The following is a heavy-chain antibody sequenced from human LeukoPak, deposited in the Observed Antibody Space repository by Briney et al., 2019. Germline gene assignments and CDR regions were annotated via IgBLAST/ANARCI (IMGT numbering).Heavy chain of an antibody. Sequence: ASVKVSCKTSGYTFTGSYLHWVRPVPGQGLEWMGWTNPSTGGTKSAQQFEGRVTMTRDTSNTTGYLELRSPRLDDTATYYCARGGAFCSITTCHEFDHWGQGTLVIVSS. CDR3: ARGGAFCSITTCHEFDH. CDR2: TNPSTGGT. CDR1: GYTFTGSY. J-gene: IGHJ4*02. D-gene: IGHD2-2*01. V-gene: IGHV1-2*02.